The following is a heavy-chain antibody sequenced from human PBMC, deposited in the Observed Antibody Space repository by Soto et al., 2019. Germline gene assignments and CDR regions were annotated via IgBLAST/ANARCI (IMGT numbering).Heavy chain of an antibody. Sequence: GGSLRLSCGASGFIFSKYSMNWVRQAPGKGLEWLSYISSNSVTIYYADSVRGRFTIFRDNAKNSLYLQMNSLRDEDTAVYYCAREDILGTRSFDYWGQGALVTVSS. D-gene: IGHD1-26*01. CDR1: GFIFSKYS. J-gene: IGHJ4*02. V-gene: IGHV3-48*02. CDR2: ISSNSVTI. CDR3: AREDILGTRSFDY.